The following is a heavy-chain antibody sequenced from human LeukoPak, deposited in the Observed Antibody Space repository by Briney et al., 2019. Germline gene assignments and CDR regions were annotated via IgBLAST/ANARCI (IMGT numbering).Heavy chain of an antibody. J-gene: IGHJ4*02. Sequence: ASVKVSCKASGYTFTTYVLNWVRQAPGQGLEWMGWINPNSGGTNYAQKFQGRVTMTRDTSISTAYMELSRLRSDDTAVYYCARVKWAVYQLLDYWGQGTLVTVSS. CDR1: GYTFTTYV. V-gene: IGHV1-2*02. D-gene: IGHD2-2*01. CDR3: ARVKWAVYQLLDY. CDR2: INPNSGGT.